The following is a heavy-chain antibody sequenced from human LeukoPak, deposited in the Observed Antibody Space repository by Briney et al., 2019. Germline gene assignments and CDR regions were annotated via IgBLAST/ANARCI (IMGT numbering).Heavy chain of an antibody. J-gene: IGHJ4*02. CDR1: GYTFIDYY. D-gene: IGHD1-26*01. V-gene: IGHV1-2*02. CDR2: VNPQSGGT. Sequence: ASVKVSCKASGYTFIDYYVHWVRQAPGQGLEWMGWVNPQSGGTIYAQKFQGRVTMTRDTSITTAYMEVSSLTSDDTAVYYCAREISGSYWYWGQGTLVTVSS. CDR3: AREISGSYWY.